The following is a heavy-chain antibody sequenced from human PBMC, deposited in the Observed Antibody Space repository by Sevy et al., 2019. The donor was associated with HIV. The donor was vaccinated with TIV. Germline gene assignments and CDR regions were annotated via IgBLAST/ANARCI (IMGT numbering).Heavy chain of an antibody. V-gene: IGHV3-30-3*01. CDR1: GFTFSSYA. CDR2: ISYDGSNK. D-gene: IGHD3-22*01. Sequence: GGSLRLSCAASGFTFSSYAMHWVRQAPGKGLEWVAVISYDGSNKYYADSVKGRFTISRDNSKNTLYLQMNSLRAEDTAVYYCARDQYYDSNGSPNFDYWGQGTLVTVSS. J-gene: IGHJ4*02. CDR3: ARDQYYDSNGSPNFDY.